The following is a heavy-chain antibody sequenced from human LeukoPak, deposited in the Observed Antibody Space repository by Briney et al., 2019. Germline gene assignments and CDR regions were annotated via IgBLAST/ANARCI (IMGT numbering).Heavy chain of an antibody. CDR2: IKEDGSVK. CDR1: VFTFSNYW. CDR3: ARGRRDSEYVGGLGY. V-gene: IGHV3-7*03. Sequence: GGSLRLSCEASVFTFSNYWMSWVRQAPWKGLEWLANIKEDGSVKYYVDSVKGRFTISRDNAKNLLFLQMNSLRAEDTAVYSCARGRRDSEYVGGLGYWGQGILVTVSS. J-gene: IGHJ4*02. D-gene: IGHD3-16*01.